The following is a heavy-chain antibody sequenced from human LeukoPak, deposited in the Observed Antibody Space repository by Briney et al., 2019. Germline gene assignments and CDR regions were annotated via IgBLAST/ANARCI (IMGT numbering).Heavy chain of an antibody. CDR3: ASQVSLRYFDWLPDY. CDR2: INHSGST. Sequence: SETLSLTCAVYGGSFSGYYWSWIRQPPGKGLEWIGEINHSGSTNYSPSLKSRVTISVDTSKNQFSLKLSSVTAADTAVYYCASQVSLRYFDWLPDYWGQGTLVTVSS. D-gene: IGHD3-9*01. CDR1: GGSFSGYY. J-gene: IGHJ4*02. V-gene: IGHV4-34*01.